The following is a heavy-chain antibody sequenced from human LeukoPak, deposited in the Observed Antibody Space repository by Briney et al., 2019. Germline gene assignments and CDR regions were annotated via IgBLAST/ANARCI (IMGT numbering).Heavy chain of an antibody. D-gene: IGHD6-19*01. Sequence: SETLSLTCTVSGGSISSPSYYWGWIRQPPGKGLEWIGSIYYSGSTYYNPSLKTRVTISVDTSKNQFSLKLSSVTAADTAVYYCARYEQWLGSLDPWGQGTLVTVSS. V-gene: IGHV4-39*01. J-gene: IGHJ5*02. CDR3: ARYEQWLGSLDP. CDR2: IYYSGST. CDR1: GGSISSPSYY.